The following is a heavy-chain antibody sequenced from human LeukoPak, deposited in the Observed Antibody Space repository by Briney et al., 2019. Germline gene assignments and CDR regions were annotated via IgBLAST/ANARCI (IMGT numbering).Heavy chain of an antibody. J-gene: IGHJ4*02. CDR2: RKQDGSEK. CDR1: GFTFSSYW. CDR3: ARGVNYFGSGSDTGDY. D-gene: IGHD3-10*01. Sequence: GGSLRLSCAGSGFTFSSYWMTWVRQAPGKGLEWVANRKQDGSEKYYVDSLKGRFTISRDNTKNSLYLQMNSLRAEDTAVYYCARGVNYFGSGSDTGDYWGQGTLVTVST. V-gene: IGHV3-7*05.